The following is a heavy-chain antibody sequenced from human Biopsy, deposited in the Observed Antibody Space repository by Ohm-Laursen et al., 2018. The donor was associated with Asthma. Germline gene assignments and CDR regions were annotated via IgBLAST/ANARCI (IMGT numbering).Heavy chain of an antibody. Sequence: GTLSLTCTVYGGYLTGHYWNWIRQPPGKGLEWIGEIDQSGYTHYNPSLTSRVTISLDRSKNQFSLKLTSVTAADTAVYYCARITSANYYYGMDVWGQGTTVTVSS. V-gene: IGHV4-34*01. CDR1: GGYLTGHY. CDR3: ARITSANYYYGMDV. D-gene: IGHD1-20*01. J-gene: IGHJ6*02. CDR2: IDQSGYT.